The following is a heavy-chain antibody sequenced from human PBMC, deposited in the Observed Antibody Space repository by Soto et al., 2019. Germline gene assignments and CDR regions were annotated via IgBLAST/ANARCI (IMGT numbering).Heavy chain of an antibody. Sequence: PGGSLRLSCAASGFTFTKAWMTWVRQTPGKGLEWVSYIGTSGKTIYYADSVRGRFTISRDNAKNSLYLQMNGLRAEDTAVYFCARDPAIYSGKFDYGLDVWGRGTTVTVSS. V-gene: IGHV3-48*03. CDR3: ARDPAIYSGKFDYGLDV. D-gene: IGHD4-4*01. CDR2: IGTSGKTI. CDR1: GFTFTKAW. J-gene: IGHJ6*02.